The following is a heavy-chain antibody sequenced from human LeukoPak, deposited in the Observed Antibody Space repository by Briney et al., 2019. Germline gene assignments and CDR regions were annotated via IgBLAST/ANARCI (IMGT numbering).Heavy chain of an antibody. CDR1: GFTFSSYW. Sequence: GGSLRLSCAASGFTFSSYWMHWVRQAPGKGLVWVSRINSDGSSTSYADSVKGRFTISRDNAKNSLFLQMNSLRAEDTAVYYCARDFRGQWLRRRPSWYFDLWGRGTLVTVSS. V-gene: IGHV3-74*01. CDR2: INSDGSST. D-gene: IGHD6-19*01. J-gene: IGHJ2*01. CDR3: ARDFRGQWLRRRPSWYFDL.